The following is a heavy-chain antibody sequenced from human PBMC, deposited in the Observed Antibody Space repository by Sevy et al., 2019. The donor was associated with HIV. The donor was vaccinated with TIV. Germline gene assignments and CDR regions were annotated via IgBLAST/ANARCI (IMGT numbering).Heavy chain of an antibody. Sequence: GGSLRLSCEVSGFTFSDFWMTWVRQSPGKGLEWVAYINQDERHINLLDSVRGRFTISRVNAKNSLYVQMDSLRAEDTAIYYWARDPDWGALDRWGQGTLVTVSS. CDR1: GFTFSDFW. J-gene: IGHJ5*02. CDR3: ARDPDWGALDR. CDR2: INQDERHI. D-gene: IGHD7-27*01. V-gene: IGHV3-7*01.